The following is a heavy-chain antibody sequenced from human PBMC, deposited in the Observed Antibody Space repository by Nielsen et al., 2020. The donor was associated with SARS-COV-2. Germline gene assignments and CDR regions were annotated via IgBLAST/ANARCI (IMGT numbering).Heavy chain of an antibody. CDR1: GFSFSTFA. Sequence: GESLKISCAASGFSFSTFAMSWVRQAPGKGLEWVSTLSGDGVGTYYADSVKGRFTISRDNAKNSMSLQMNSLRVEDTAVYYCARDWSRAFDVWGQGTMVTVSS. J-gene: IGHJ3*01. CDR3: ARDWSRAFDV. V-gene: IGHV3-23*01. CDR2: LSGDGVGT.